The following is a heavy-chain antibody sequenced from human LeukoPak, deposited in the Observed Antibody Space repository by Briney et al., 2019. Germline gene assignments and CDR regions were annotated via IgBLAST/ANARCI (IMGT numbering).Heavy chain of an antibody. V-gene: IGHV4-4*09. Sequence: SETLSLTCTVSGGSISSYYWRGIGQPPGKGGEWIGYIYTSARTNYHPSLKSRVTISVDTSKNQFSLKLSSVTAADTAVYYCARRHYYYYYMDVWGKGTTVTVSS. J-gene: IGHJ6*03. CDR2: IYTSART. CDR1: GGSISSYY. CDR3: ARRHYYYYYMDV.